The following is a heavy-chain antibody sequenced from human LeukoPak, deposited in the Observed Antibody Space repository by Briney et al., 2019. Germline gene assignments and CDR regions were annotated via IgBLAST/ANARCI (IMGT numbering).Heavy chain of an antibody. D-gene: IGHD3-22*01. CDR2: ISGSGGST. Sequence: GGSLRLSCAASGFTFSSYAMSWVRQAPGKGLDWVSAISGSGGSTYYADSVKGRFTISRDNSKNTLYLQMNSLRAEDTAVYYCAKDPVTKNYYDSSGYYSTRNWFDPWGQGTLVTVSS. CDR3: AKDPVTKNYYDSSGYYSTRNWFDP. V-gene: IGHV3-23*01. CDR1: GFTFSSYA. J-gene: IGHJ5*02.